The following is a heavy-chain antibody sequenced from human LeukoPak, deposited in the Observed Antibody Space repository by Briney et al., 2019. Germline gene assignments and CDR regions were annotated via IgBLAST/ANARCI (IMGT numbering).Heavy chain of an antibody. CDR3: ARADDGSGYYYDY. Sequence: GGSLRLSCAASGFTFSSYAMRWVRQAPGKGLEWVAVISYDGSNKYYADSVKGRFTISRDNSKNTLYLQMNSLRAEDTAVYYCARADDGSGYYYDYWGQGTLVTVSS. D-gene: IGHD3-22*01. CDR1: GFTFSSYA. CDR2: ISYDGSNK. J-gene: IGHJ4*02. V-gene: IGHV3-30-3*01.